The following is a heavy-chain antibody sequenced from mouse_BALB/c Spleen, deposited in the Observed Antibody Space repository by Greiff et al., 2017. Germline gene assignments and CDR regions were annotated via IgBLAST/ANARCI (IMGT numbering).Heavy chain of an antibody. D-gene: IGHD2-2*01. V-gene: IGHV1S127*01. CDR3: TRWWLRREGFAY. CDR2: IVPSDSYT. J-gene: IGHJ3*01. CDR1: GYTFTSYW. Sequence: QVQLQQPGAELVKPGASVKMSCKASGYTFTSYWMHWVKQRPGQGLEWIGTIVPSDSYTSYNQKFKGKATLTVDTSSSTAYMQLSSLTSEDSAVYYCTRWWLRREGFAYWGQGTLVTVSA.